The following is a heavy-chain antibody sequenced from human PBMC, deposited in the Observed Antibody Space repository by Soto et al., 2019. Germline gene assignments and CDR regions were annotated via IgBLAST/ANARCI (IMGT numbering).Heavy chain of an antibody. CDR3: ARDLDPYYYDSSGSGIFDY. J-gene: IGHJ4*02. Sequence: GASVKVSCKXSGGTFSSYAISWVRQAPGQGLEWMGGIIPIFGTANYAQKFQGRVTITADESTSTAYMELSSLRSEDTAVYYCARDLDPYYYDSSGSGIFDYWGQGTLVTVSS. D-gene: IGHD3-22*01. V-gene: IGHV1-69*13. CDR2: IIPIFGTA. CDR1: GGTFSSYA.